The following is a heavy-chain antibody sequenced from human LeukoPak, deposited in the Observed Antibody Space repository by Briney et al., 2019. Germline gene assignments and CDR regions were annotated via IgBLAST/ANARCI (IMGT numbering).Heavy chain of an antibody. CDR2: IYYSGST. CDR3: ARVSEYYDILTGHDYYYMDV. CDR1: GGSISPYY. V-gene: IGHV4-59*01. J-gene: IGHJ6*03. Sequence: SETLSLTCTVSGGSISPYYWSWIRQPPGKGLEWIGYIYYSGSTNYNPSLKSRVTISVDTSKNQFSLKLSSVTAADTAVYYCARVSEYYDILTGHDYYYMDVWGKGTTVTISS. D-gene: IGHD3-9*01.